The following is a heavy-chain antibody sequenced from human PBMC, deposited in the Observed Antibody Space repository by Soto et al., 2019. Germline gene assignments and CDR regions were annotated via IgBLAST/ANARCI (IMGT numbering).Heavy chain of an antibody. CDR2: IYPGDSDT. J-gene: IGHJ4*02. Sequence: PGESLKISCKVSGYSFTSYWIGCVRQMPGKGLEWMGIIYPGDSDTRYSPSFQGQVTISADKSISTAYLQWSSLKASDTAMYYCARTTQQLVPYYFDYWGQGTLVTVSS. CDR3: ARTTQQLVPYYFDY. V-gene: IGHV5-51*01. CDR1: GYSFTSYW. D-gene: IGHD6-13*01.